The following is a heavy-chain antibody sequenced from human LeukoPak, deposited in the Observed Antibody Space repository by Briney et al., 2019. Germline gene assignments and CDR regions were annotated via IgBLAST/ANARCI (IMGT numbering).Heavy chain of an antibody. CDR1: GGSISSSNW. CDR2: IYHSGST. D-gene: IGHD6-19*01. J-gene: IGHJ5*02. V-gene: IGHV4-4*02. Sequence: SETLSLTCAVSGGSISSSNWWSWVRQPPGKGLEWIGEIYHSGSTNYNPSLKSRVTISVDKSKNQFSLKLSSMTAADTAVYYCARAGSGPIGNWFDPWGQGTLVTVSS. CDR3: ARAGSGPIGNWFDP.